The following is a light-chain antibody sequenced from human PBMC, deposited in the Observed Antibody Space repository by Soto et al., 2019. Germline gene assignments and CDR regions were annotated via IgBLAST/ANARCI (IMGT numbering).Light chain of an antibody. J-gene: IGLJ3*02. CDR3: VAHAGSNPLV. Sequence: QSVLTQSPSASASPGQSVTISCTGSSGDIGAYNYVSWYQQHPGKAPKLIIYEVNKRPSGVHDRFSGSKSGITAFLTVSGLQADDEADYYCVAHAGSNPLVFGGGTKLTVL. CDR2: EVN. CDR1: SGDIGAYNY. V-gene: IGLV2-8*01.